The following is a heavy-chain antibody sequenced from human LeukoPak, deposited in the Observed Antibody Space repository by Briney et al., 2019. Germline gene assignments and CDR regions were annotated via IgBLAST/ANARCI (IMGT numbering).Heavy chain of an antibody. CDR1: GGSISSGGYY. V-gene: IGHV4-31*03. J-gene: IGHJ6*04. D-gene: IGHD4-11*01. CDR3: ARETPSTMTTVTTSSSDV. Sequence: PSETLSLTCTVSGGSISSGGYYWSWIRQHPGKGLEWIGYIYYSGSTYYNPSLKSRVTISVDTSKNQFSLKLSSVTAADTAVYYCARETPSTMTTVTTSSSDVWGKGTTVTVSS. CDR2: IYYSGST.